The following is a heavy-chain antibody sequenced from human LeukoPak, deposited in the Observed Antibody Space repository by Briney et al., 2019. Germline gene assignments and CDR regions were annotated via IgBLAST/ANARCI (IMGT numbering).Heavy chain of an antibody. CDR1: GFTFSSYA. D-gene: IGHD6-6*01. J-gene: IGHJ6*03. CDR3: ARGRKSNYYYMDV. V-gene: IGHV4-34*01. Sequence: GSLRLSCAASGFTFSSYAMSWVRQPPGKGLEWIGEINHSGSTNCNPSLKSRVTISVDTSKNQFSLKLSSVTAADTAVYYCARGRKSNYYYMDVWGKGTTVTVSS. CDR2: INHSGST.